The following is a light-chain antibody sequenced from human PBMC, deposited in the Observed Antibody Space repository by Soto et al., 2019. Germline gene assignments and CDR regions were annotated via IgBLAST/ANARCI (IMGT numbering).Light chain of an antibody. CDR3: QQYGSTPLT. V-gene: IGKV3-20*01. CDR2: GAS. CDR1: QSVSRNY. Sequence: ETVLTQSPGTVSLSPGERATLSCRASQSVSRNYVAWYQQKPGQSPRLLIYGASNRASGIPDRFSGSASGADFTLSIARLEPEDFAMYYCQQYGSTPLTFGGGTKVDTK. J-gene: IGKJ4*01.